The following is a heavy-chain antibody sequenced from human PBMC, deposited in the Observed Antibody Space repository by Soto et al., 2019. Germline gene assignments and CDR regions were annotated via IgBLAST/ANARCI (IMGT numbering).Heavy chain of an antibody. J-gene: IGHJ5*02. V-gene: IGHV1-69*02. Sequence: QVQLVQSGAEVKKPGSSVKVSCKASGGTFSSYTISWVRQAPGQGLEWMGRIIPILGIANYAQKFQGRVTITADKSTSTAYMELSSLRSEDTAVYYCARGTNSSGWRAWFDPWGQGTLVTVSS. D-gene: IGHD6-19*01. CDR3: ARGTNSSGWRAWFDP. CDR1: GGTFSSYT. CDR2: IIPILGIA.